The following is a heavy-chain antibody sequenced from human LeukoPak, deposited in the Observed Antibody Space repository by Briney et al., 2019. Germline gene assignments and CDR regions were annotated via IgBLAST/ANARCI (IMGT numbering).Heavy chain of an antibody. J-gene: IGHJ4*02. D-gene: IGHD6-13*01. V-gene: IGHV3-23*01. CDR2: ISGSGGST. Sequence: GGSLRLSCAASGFTFSSYAMSWVRQAPGKGLKWVSAISGSGGSTYYEDSVKGRFTISRDNSKNTLYLQMNSLRAEDTAVYYCTKHDRYSSSWYYFDYWGQGTLVTVSS. CDR1: GFTFSSYA. CDR3: TKHDRYSSSWYYFDY.